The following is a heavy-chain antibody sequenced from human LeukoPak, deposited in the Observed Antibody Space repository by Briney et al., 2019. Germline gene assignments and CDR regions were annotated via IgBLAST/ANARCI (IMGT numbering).Heavy chain of an antibody. D-gene: IGHD3-3*01. J-gene: IGHJ6*03. CDR3: ARVISGGSPNYDFWSGYSKPGPDYYYYMDV. V-gene: IGHV3-21*01. CDR1: GFTFSSYS. Sequence: GGSLRLSCAASGFTFSSYSMNWVRQAPGKGLEWVSSISSSSSYIYYADSVKGRFTISRDNAKNSLYLQMNSLRAEDTAVYYCARVISGGSPNYDFWSGYSKPGPDYYYYMDVWGKGTTVTVSS. CDR2: ISSSSSYI.